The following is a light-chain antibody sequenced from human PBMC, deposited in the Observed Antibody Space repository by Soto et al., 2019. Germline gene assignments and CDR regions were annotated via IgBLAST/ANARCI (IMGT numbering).Light chain of an antibody. CDR2: DAS. J-gene: IGKJ3*01. Sequence: DIQMTQSPSSLSASVGDRVTITCQASQDISNYLNWYQQKPGKAPKLLIYDASNLETGVPSRFSGSGSGTDFTFTISSRQPEDIATDYCHLDDNPLGLTFGPGTKVDI. CDR3: HLDDNPLGLT. CDR1: QDISNY. V-gene: IGKV1-33*01.